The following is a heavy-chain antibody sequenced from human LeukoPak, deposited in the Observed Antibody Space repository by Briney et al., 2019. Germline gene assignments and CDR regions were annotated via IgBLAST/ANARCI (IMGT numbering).Heavy chain of an antibody. Sequence: SGTLSLTCAVSGDSISSSNWWSWVRQPPGKGLEWIGEIYHSESTNYNPSLKSRVTISADKSKNQFSLKLSSVAAADTAVYYCARDIEVVPTAPRGWFDPWGQGTLVTVSS. CDR1: GDSISSSNW. J-gene: IGHJ5*02. V-gene: IGHV4-4*02. CDR3: ARDIEVVPTAPRGWFDP. CDR2: IYHSEST. D-gene: IGHD2-2*01.